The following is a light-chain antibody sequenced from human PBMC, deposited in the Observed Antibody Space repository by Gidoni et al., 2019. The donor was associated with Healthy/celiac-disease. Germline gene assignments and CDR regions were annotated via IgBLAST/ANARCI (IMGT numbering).Light chain of an antibody. CDR3: QQYNNWPLYS. V-gene: IGKV3-15*01. J-gene: IGKJ2*03. Sequence: EIVMTQSPATLSVSPGERATLSCRASQRVSSNLAWYQQKPGEAPRLLIYGASTRATGIPARFSGSGSGTEFTLTISSLQSEDFAVYYCQQYNNWPLYSVGQGTKLEIK. CDR2: GAS. CDR1: QRVSSN.